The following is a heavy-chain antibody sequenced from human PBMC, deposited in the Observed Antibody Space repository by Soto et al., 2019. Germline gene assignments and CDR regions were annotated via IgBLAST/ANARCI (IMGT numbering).Heavy chain of an antibody. CDR1: GAPMSDYY. V-gene: IGHV4-59*01. CDR3: VRSGRTFEKVI. CDR2: MHSNGNA. D-gene: IGHD3-10*01. Sequence: SETLSLTCTVSGAPMSDYYGTWIRQPPGRGLEWIGFMHSNGNANYSSSLKGRATISVDTYNNQFSLILTSVTAADTAVYYCVRSGRTFEKVIWGQGTLVTVSS. J-gene: IGHJ4*02.